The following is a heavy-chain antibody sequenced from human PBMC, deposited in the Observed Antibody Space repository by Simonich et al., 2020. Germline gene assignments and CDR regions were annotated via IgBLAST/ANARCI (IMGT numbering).Heavy chain of an antibody. J-gene: IGHJ4*02. CDR2: ISWTSGSI. CDR1: GFTFDDYA. CDR3: AKDMGYCSGGSCYYFDY. D-gene: IGHD2-15*01. V-gene: IGHV3-9*01. Sequence: EVQLVESGGGLVQPGRSLRLSCAASGFTFDDYAMHWVRQAPGKGLVWISGISWTSGSIGYADSVKGRFTISRDNAKNSLYLQMNSLRAEDTALYYCAKDMGYCSGGSCYYFDYWGQGTLVTVSS.